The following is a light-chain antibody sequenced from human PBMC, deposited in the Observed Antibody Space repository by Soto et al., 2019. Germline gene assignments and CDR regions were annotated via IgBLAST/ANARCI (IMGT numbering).Light chain of an antibody. J-gene: IGLJ2*01. CDR1: SSNIGSNY. CDR2: RNN. Sequence: QSVLTQPPSASGTPGQRFTISCSGSSSNIGSNYVYWYQQLPGTAPKLLIYRNNQRPSGVPDRFSSSKSGTPASLAISGLRSGDEAYYYCAAWGDSLSVVVFGGGTKLTVL. V-gene: IGLV1-47*01. CDR3: AAWGDSLSVVV.